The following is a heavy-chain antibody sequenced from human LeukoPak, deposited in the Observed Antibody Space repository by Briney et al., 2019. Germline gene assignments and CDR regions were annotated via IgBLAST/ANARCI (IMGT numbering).Heavy chain of an antibody. J-gene: IGHJ4*02. CDR1: GYSFTNYW. D-gene: IGHD3-10*01. CDR3: ARPTGRYGSGSYYYFFDY. CDR2: IHPGDSDT. Sequence: GESLKISCKGFGYSFTNYWIGWVRQMPGKGLEWLGIIHPGDSDTRYSPSFEGQVTISADKSIRTAYLQWSSLKASDTAMYYCARPTGRYGSGSYYYFFDYWGQGTLVTVSS. V-gene: IGHV5-51*01.